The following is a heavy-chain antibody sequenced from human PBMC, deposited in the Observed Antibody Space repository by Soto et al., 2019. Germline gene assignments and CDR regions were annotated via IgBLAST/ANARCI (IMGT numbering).Heavy chain of an antibody. CDR1: GFTFSDYY. V-gene: IGHV3-11*01. CDR3: AGTTRGVTRAFDI. D-gene: IGHD3-16*01. Sequence: GGSLRLSCAASGFTFSDYYMSWIRQAPGKGLEWVSYISSSGSTIYYADSVKGRFTISRDNAKNSLYLQMNSLRAEDTAVYYCAGTTRGVTRAFDIWGQGTMVTVSS. J-gene: IGHJ3*02. CDR2: ISSSGSTI.